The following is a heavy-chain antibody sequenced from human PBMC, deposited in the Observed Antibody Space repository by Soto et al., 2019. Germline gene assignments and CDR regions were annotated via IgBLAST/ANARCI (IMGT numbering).Heavy chain of an antibody. CDR1: GYSFTSYW. CDR3: ARQGPFLGYCDSTRCQYDY. D-gene: IGHD2-15*01. V-gene: IGHV5-10-1*01. J-gene: IGHJ4*02. Sequence: PGESLKISCKGSGYSFTSYWISWVRQMPGKGLEWMGRIDPSDSYTNYSPSFQGHVTISADKSISTAYLQWSSLKASDTAMYYCARQGPFLGYCDSTRCQYDYWGQGTLDTVSS. CDR2: IDPSDSYT.